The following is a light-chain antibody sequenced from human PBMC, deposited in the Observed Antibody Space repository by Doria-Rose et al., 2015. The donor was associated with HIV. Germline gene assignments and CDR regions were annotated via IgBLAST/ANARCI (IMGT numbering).Light chain of an antibody. CDR2: GAS. Sequence: EIVMTQSPGTLSLSPGERATLSCRASRSISNWYLAWYQQKPGQAPRLPIYGASSRATGIPDRFSGSGSGTDFTLTISRLEPEDSAVYYCQQYSRSPETFGQGTNLEIK. J-gene: IGKJ2*01. CDR1: RSISNWY. CDR3: QQYSRSPET. V-gene: IGKV3-20*01.